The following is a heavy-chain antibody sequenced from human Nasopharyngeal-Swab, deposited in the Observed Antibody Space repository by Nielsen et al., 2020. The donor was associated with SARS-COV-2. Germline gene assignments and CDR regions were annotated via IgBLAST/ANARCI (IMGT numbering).Heavy chain of an antibody. D-gene: IGHD3-22*01. Sequence: GESLKIPCAASGFTFNSYSMNWVRQAPGKGLEWVASISGRSSRIYYADSVKGRFTISRDYAKNSLYLQMNSLRAEHTAAYYCARDYYDSSGEEEYGVYFDYWGQGTLVTASS. CDR1: GFTFNSYS. V-gene: IGHV3-21*01. CDR3: ARDYYDSSGEEEYGVYFDY. J-gene: IGHJ4*02. CDR2: ISGRSSRI.